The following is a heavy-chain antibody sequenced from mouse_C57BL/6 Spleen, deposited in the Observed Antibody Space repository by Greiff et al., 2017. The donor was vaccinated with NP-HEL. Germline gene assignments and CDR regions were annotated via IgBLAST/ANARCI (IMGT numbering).Heavy chain of an antibody. CDR3: ARDLGRGAMDY. J-gene: IGHJ4*01. CDR1: GFTFSDYY. Sequence: EVQVVESEGGLVQPGSSMKLSCTASGFTFSDYYMAWVRQVPEKGLEWVANINYDGSSTYYLDSLKSRFIISRDNAKNILYLQMSSLKSEDTATYYCARDLGRGAMDYWGQGTSVTVSS. CDR2: INYDGSST. D-gene: IGHD4-1*01. V-gene: IGHV5-16*01.